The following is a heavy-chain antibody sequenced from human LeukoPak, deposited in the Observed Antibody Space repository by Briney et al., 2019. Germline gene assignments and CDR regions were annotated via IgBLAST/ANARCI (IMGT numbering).Heavy chain of an antibody. V-gene: IGHV3-48*01. CDR2: ISSSSSTI. J-gene: IGHJ4*02. D-gene: IGHD2-15*01. CDR1: GFTFSSYN. CDR3: ARDDVVDC. Sequence: VGSLRLSFAASGFTFSSYNINCVRQAPGKGLEWVSYISSSSSTIYYADSVKGRFTISRDNAKNSLYLQMNSLRAEDTAVYYCARDDVVDCWGQGTLVTVSS.